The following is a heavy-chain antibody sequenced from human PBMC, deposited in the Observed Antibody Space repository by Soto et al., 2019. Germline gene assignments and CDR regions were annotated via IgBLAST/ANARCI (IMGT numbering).Heavy chain of an antibody. Sequence: VDALKISCKGSGYSFTSYWIGWVRQMPGKGLEWMGIIYPGDSDTRYSPSFQGQVTISADKSISTAYLQWSSLKASDTAMYYCARHRYYDSSGSMPDYYYGMDVWGQGTTVTVSS. V-gene: IGHV5-51*01. CDR3: ARHRYYDSSGSMPDYYYGMDV. CDR1: GYSFTSYW. D-gene: IGHD3-22*01. CDR2: IYPGDSDT. J-gene: IGHJ6*02.